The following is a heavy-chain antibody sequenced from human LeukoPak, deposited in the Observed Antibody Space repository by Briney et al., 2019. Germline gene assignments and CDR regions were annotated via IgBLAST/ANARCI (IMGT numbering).Heavy chain of an antibody. CDR1: GFTFSSYG. CDR2: ISYDGSNK. CDR3: AKEDGVGQDIVVVVAATFDY. V-gene: IGHV3-30*18. D-gene: IGHD2-15*01. Sequence: PGGSLRLSCAASGFTFSSYGMHWVRQAPGKGLEWVAVISYDGSNKYYADSVKGRFTISRDNSKNTLYLQMNSLRAEDTAVYYCAKEDGVGQDIVVVVAATFDYWGQGTLVTVSS. J-gene: IGHJ4*02.